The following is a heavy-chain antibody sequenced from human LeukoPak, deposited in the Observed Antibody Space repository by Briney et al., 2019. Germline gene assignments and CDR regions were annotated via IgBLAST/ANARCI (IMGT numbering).Heavy chain of an antibody. D-gene: IGHD3-3*01. CDR2: ISGSGGST. J-gene: IGHJ4*02. Sequence: PGGSLRLSCAASGFTFSSYAMSWVRQAPGKGLEWVSAISGSGGSTYYADSVKCRFTISRDNSKNTLYLQMNSLRAEDTAVYYCAKLGELRFFRAYYFDYWGQGTLVTVSS. CDR1: GFTFSSYA. V-gene: IGHV3-23*01. CDR3: AKLGELRFFRAYYFDY.